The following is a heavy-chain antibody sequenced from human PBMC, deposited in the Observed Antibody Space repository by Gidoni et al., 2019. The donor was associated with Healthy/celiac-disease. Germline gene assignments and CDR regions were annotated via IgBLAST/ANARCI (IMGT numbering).Heavy chain of an antibody. D-gene: IGHD3-3*01. CDR3: ARVETILGVVIKN. Sequence: QVQLQESGPGLVKPSQTLSLTCTVSGGSISSGSYYWSWIRQPAGKGLEWIGRIYTSGSTNYNPSLKSRVTMSVDTSKNQFSLKLSSVTAADTAVYYCARVETILGVVIKNWGQGTLVTVSS. J-gene: IGHJ4*02. V-gene: IGHV4-61*02. CDR2: IYTSGST. CDR1: GGSISSGSYY.